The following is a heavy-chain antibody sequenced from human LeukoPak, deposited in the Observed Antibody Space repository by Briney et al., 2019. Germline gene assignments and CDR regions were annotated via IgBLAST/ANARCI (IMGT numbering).Heavy chain of an antibody. J-gene: IGHJ6*02. CDR2: INSDGSIT. Sequence: GGSLRLCCAASGFTFSSHWMHWVRQAPGKGLVWVSRINSDGSITSYADSVKGRFTISRDSAKNTLYLQMNSLRAEDTAVYYCARDNYYTMDVWGQGTTVTVSS. CDR1: GFTFSSHW. V-gene: IGHV3-74*01. CDR3: ARDNYYTMDV.